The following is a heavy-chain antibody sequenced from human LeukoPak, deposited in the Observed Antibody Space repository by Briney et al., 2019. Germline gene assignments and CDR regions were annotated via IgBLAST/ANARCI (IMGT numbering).Heavy chain of an antibody. CDR1: GFTFSSYW. D-gene: IGHD4-17*01. Sequence: PGGSLRLSCAASGFTFSSYWMHWVRQAPGKGLEWVSYISSSSSTIYYADSVKGRFTVSRDNAKNSLYLQMNSLRAEDTALYYCARAGFDYGDYGGYYYYYYMDVWGKGTTVTVSS. V-gene: IGHV3-48*01. CDR3: ARAGFDYGDYGGYYYYYYMDV. CDR2: ISSSSSTI. J-gene: IGHJ6*03.